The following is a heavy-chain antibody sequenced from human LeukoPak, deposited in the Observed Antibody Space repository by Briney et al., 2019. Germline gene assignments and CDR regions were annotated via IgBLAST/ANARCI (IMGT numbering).Heavy chain of an antibody. J-gene: IGHJ6*03. Sequence: GGSLRLSCAASGFTVSSNYMSWVRQAPGKGLEWVSVIYSGGSTYYADSVKGRFTISRDNSKNTLYLQMDSLRAEDTAVYYCAREAYCSGGSCSLSTYYYYYMDVWGKGTTVTVSS. D-gene: IGHD2-15*01. CDR1: GFTVSSNY. CDR3: AREAYCSGGSCSLSTYYYYYMDV. CDR2: IYSGGST. V-gene: IGHV3-53*01.